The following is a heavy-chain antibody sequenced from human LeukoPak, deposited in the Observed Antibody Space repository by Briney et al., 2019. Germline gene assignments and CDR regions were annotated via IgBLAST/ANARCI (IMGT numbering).Heavy chain of an antibody. J-gene: IGHJ4*02. CDR3: ARIVGATLVVFDY. Sequence: GESLKISCKASGYTFTGYYMHWVRQAPGQGLEWMGWINPNSGGTNYAQKFQGRVTMTRDTSISTAYMELSRLRSDDTAVYYCARIVGATLVVFDYWGQGTLVTVSS. CDR1: GYTFTGYY. V-gene: IGHV1-2*02. CDR2: INPNSGGT. D-gene: IGHD1-26*01.